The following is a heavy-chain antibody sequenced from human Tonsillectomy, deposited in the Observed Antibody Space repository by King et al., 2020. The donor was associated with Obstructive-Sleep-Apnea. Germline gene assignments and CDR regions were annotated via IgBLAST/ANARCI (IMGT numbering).Heavy chain of an antibody. CDR2: SYPGDSVT. CDR1: GYSFTTYW. CDR3: ARQATLTTDFDY. Sequence: EVQLVESGAEAKKPGESLKISCKGSGYSFTTYWIGWVRQRPGKGLDWMGISYPGDSVTRYNPSFQGQVTISVDKSISTAYLQWSSLKASDTAMYYCARQATLTTDFDYWGQGTLVTVSS. J-gene: IGHJ4*02. D-gene: IGHD4-11*01. V-gene: IGHV5-51*01.